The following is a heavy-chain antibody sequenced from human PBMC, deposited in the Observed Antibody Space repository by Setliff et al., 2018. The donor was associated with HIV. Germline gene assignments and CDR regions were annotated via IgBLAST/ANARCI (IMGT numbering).Heavy chain of an antibody. CDR1: GGSFTGYY. CDR2: INHSGST. CDR3: ARGGDYNFWAGYWT. V-gene: IGHV4-34*01. Sequence: SETLSLTCPVYGGSFTGYYWTWIRQPPGKGLEWIGEINHSGSTNYNPSLESRVTISVDTSKKHFSLRLTSVTAADTAVYFCARGGDYNFWAGYWTWGQGTLVTVSS. J-gene: IGHJ5*02. D-gene: IGHD3-3*01.